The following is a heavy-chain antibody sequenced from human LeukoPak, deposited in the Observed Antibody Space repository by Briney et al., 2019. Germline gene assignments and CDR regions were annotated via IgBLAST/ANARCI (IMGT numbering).Heavy chain of an antibody. Sequence: SQTLSLTCAISGDSVSSNSAAWNWIRQSPSRGLEWLGRTYYRSKWYNDYAVSVKSRITINPDTSKNQFSLQLSSVTPEDTAVYYCARVVVDCSGGSCYSGWFDPWGQGTLVTVSS. CDR2: TYYRSKWYN. J-gene: IGHJ5*02. CDR3: ARVVVDCSGGSCYSGWFDP. CDR1: GDSVSSNSAA. D-gene: IGHD2-15*01. V-gene: IGHV6-1*01.